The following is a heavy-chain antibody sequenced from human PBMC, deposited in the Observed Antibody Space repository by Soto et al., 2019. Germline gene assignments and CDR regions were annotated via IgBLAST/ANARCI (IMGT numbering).Heavy chain of an antibody. CDR1: GYTFTSYA. J-gene: IGHJ4*02. V-gene: IGHV1-3*01. CDR3: AREVDSSGWRNFDY. CDR2: INAGNGNT. Sequence: GASVKVSCKASGYTFTSYAMHWVRQAPGQRLEWMGWINAGNGNTKYSQKFQGRVTITRDTSASTAYMELSSLRSEDTAVYYCAREVDSSGWRNFDYWGQGTLVTVSS. D-gene: IGHD6-19*01.